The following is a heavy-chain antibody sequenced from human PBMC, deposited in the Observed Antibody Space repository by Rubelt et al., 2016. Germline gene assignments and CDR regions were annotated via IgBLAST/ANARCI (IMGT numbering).Heavy chain of an antibody. CDR2: INHSGRA. D-gene: IGHD6-19*01. V-gene: IGHV4-4*02. J-gene: IGHJ4*02. Sequence: QVQLQESGPGLVKPSGTLSLTCAVSGGSISSSNWWSWVRQPPGKGLEWIGEINHSGRANYNPSLNIRVTRSVETSKNQVALKLSSVTAADTAVYYCARGLLGSSGWYQPHDYWGQGTLVTVSS. CDR1: GGSISSSNW. CDR3: ARGLLGSSGWYQPHDY.